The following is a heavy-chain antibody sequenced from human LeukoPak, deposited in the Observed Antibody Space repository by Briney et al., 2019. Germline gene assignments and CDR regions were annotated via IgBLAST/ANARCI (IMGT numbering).Heavy chain of an antibody. CDR2: ISTSSRYI. CDR3: ARADCSSSTCYLRRSWFDP. D-gene: IGHD2-2*01. V-gene: IGHV3-21*01. CDR1: GFTLSNYD. Sequence: GESLRLSCAASGFTLSNYDMNWVRQAPGKGLEWVSSISTSSRYIYYKDSVRGRFTISRDDAKNSLYLEMNSLRAEDTAVYYCARADCSSSTCYLRRSWFDPWGQGTLVTVSS. J-gene: IGHJ5*02.